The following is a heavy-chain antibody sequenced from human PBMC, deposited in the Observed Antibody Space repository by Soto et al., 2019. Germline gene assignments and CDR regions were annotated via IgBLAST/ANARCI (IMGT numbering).Heavy chain of an antibody. V-gene: IGHV4-34*01. J-gene: IGHJ4*02. Sequence: SETLSLTCAVYGGSFSGYYWSWIRQPPGKGLEWIGEINHSGSTNYNPSLKSRVTISVETSKNQFSLKLSSVTAADTAVYYCAGQAVAGESLDYWGQGTLVTVSS. CDR2: INHSGST. D-gene: IGHD6-19*01. CDR3: AGQAVAGESLDY. CDR1: GGSFSGYY.